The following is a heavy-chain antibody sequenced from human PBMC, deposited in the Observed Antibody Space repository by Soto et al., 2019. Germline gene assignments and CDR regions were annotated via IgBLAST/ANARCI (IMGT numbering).Heavy chain of an antibody. V-gene: IGHV1-69*01. CDR3: ARSIRYFDWLLN. CDR2: IIPIFGTA. CDR1: GGTFSSYA. Sequence: VQLVQSGAEVKKPGSSVKVSCKASGGTFSSYAISWVRQAPGQGLEWMGGIIPIFGTANYAQTFQGRVTITADESTSTAYMELSSLRSEYTAVYYCARSIRYFDWLLNWGQGTLVTVSS. D-gene: IGHD3-9*01. J-gene: IGHJ4*02.